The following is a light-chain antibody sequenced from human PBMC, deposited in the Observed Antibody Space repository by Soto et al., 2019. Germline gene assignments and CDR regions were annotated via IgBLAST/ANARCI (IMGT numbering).Light chain of an antibody. J-gene: IGKJ4*01. CDR2: KAS. CDR3: QQYKSFSLT. CDR1: QSISSW. V-gene: IGKV1-5*03. Sequence: DIQMTQSPSTLSASVGDRVTITCRASQSISSWLAWYQQKPGKAPKLLIYKASSLESGVPSRFSGSGSGTEFTLTISSLQPDDFAIYYCQQYKSFSLTFGGGTKGEIK.